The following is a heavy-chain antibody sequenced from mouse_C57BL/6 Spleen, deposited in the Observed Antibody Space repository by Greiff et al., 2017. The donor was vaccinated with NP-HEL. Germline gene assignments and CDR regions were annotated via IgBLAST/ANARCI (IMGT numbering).Heavy chain of an antibody. CDR2: INPNNGGT. Sequence: VQLQQSGPELVKPGASVKMSCKASGYTFTDYNMHWVKQSHGKSLEWIGYINPNNGGTSYNQKFKGKATLTVNKSSSTAYMELRSLTSEDSAVYYCARGGIYDGYLTWFAYWGQGTLVTVSA. CDR3: ARGGIYDGYLTWFAY. CDR1: GYTFTDYN. D-gene: IGHD2-3*01. J-gene: IGHJ3*01. V-gene: IGHV1-22*01.